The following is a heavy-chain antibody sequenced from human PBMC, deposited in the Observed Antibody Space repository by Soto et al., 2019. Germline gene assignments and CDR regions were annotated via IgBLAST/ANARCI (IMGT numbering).Heavy chain of an antibody. D-gene: IGHD3-9*01. CDR3: TSCPPSSGKPKNILTGPLDY. CDR2: ISYDGSNK. J-gene: IGHJ4*02. CDR1: GFTFSSDG. V-gene: IGHV3-30*03. Sequence: GGALRLSCAASGFTFSSDGMHWVRQAPGKGLEWVAVISYDGSNKYYADSVKGRFTISRDNSKNTLYLQMNSLRAEDTAVYYCTSCPPSSGKPKNILTGPLDYWGQGTLVTVSS.